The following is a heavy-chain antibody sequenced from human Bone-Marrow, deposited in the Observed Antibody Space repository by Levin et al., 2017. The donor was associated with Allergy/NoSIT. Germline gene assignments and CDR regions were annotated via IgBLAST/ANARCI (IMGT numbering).Heavy chain of an antibody. CDR2: ITSSSGTI. CDR1: GFTFSSFS. Sequence: ASVKVSCAASGFTFSSFSMNWVRQTPGKGLEWIAYITSSSGTISYADSVKGRFTIPRDNAGNSLFLQMNSLREEDTAVYYCARRFLGHVEFWLDHWGQGTLVTVSS. D-gene: IGHD3-3*01. V-gene: IGHV3-48*02. CDR3: ARRFLGHVEFWLDH. J-gene: IGHJ4*02.